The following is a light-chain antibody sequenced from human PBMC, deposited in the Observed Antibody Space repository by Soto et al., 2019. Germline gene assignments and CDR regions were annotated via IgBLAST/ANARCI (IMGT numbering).Light chain of an antibody. V-gene: IGLV3-21*02. J-gene: IGLJ2*01. CDR3: QVWNSGDDHHVT. CDR2: DDS. CDR1: NIGSKS. Sequence: SYVMTQPPSVSVAPGQTARITCGGTNIGSKSVHWYQQKPGQAPVLVVYDDSDRPSGIPERFSGSNSGNTATLTISRVEAGDEADYYCQVWNSGDDHHVTFGGGTKLTVL.